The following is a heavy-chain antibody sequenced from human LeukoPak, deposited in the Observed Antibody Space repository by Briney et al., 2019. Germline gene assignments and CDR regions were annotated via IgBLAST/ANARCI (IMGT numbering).Heavy chain of an antibody. D-gene: IGHD1-20*01. V-gene: IGHV4-38-2*02. CDR3: ARVTGKYYYYYYMDV. J-gene: IGHJ6*03. Sequence: SETLSLTCTVSGYSISSGYYWGWIRQPPGKGLEWIGSIYHSGSTYYNPSLKSRVTISVDTSKNQFSLKLRSVTAADTAMYYCARVTGKYYYYYYMDVWGKGTTVTVSS. CDR2: IYHSGST. CDR1: GYSISSGYY.